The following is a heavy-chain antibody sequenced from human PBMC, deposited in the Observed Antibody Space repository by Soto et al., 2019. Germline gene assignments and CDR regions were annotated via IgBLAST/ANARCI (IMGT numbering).Heavy chain of an antibody. CDR2: ISSSSYI. J-gene: IGHJ3*02. CDR1: GFTFSSYS. D-gene: IGHD6-19*01. Sequence: GGSLRLSCAASGFTFSSYSMNWVRQAPGKGLEWVSSISSSSYIYYADSVKGRFTISRDNAKNSLYLQMNSLRAEDTAVYYCARDRPDIIAVAGRDAFDIWGQGTMVTVSS. CDR3: ARDRPDIIAVAGRDAFDI. V-gene: IGHV3-21*01.